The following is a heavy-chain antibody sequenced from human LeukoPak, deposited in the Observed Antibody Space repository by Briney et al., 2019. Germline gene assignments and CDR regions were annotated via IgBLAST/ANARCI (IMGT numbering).Heavy chain of an antibody. D-gene: IGHD6-19*01. CDR3: ARRGYSSGSNWFDP. CDR1: GGSINSYY. V-gene: IGHV4-59*08. J-gene: IGHJ5*02. CDR2: IYYIGST. Sequence: SSETLSLTCTVSGGSINSYYWSWIRQPPGKGLEWIGYIYYIGSTNYNPSLRGRATISVDTSNNQFYLKPSSVTAADTAVYYCARRGYSSGSNWFDPWGQGTLVTVSS.